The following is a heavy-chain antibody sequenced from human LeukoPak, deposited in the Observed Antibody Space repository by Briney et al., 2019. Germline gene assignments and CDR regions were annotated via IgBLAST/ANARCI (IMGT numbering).Heavy chain of an antibody. Sequence: PGGSLRLSCAASGFAFSSYWMHWVRQAPGKGLAWVSRINSDGSSTSYADSVKGRFTISRDNAKNTLYLQMNSLRAEDTAVYYCARDHMAVYYYYYMDVWGKGTTVTVSS. CDR3: ARDHMAVYYYYYMDV. V-gene: IGHV3-74*01. CDR1: GFAFSSYW. D-gene: IGHD5-24*01. J-gene: IGHJ6*03. CDR2: INSDGSST.